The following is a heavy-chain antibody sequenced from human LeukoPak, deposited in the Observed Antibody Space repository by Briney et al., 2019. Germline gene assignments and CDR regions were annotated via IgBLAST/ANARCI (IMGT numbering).Heavy chain of an antibody. Sequence: ASVKVSCKASGYTFTRYYTHWVRQAPGQELEWMGIINPSGGSTSYAQKFQGRVTMTRDTSTSTVYMELSSLRSEDTAVYYCARDMGVEKSDTFDIWGQGTMVTVSS. J-gene: IGHJ3*02. CDR2: INPSGGST. CDR3: ARDMGVEKSDTFDI. D-gene: IGHD3-16*01. V-gene: IGHV1-46*01. CDR1: GYTFTRYY.